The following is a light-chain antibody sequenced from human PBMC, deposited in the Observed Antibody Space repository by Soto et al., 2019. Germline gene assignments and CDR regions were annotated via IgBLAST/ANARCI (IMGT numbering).Light chain of an antibody. Sequence: EIVMTQAPLSLPVTPGEPASISCRSSQSLLHSDGYNYLAWYLQKPGHSPQLLTDLASNRASGVPDRFSGSGSGTDFTLRISRVEAEDAGVYYCMQVLQTPTFGGGTKVDIK. J-gene: IGKJ4*01. CDR3: MQVLQTPT. CDR2: LAS. CDR1: QSLLHSDGYNY. V-gene: IGKV2-28*01.